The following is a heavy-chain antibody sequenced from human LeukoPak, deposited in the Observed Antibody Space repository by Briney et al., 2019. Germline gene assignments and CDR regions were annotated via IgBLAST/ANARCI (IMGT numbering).Heavy chain of an antibody. CDR2: ISYDGSNK. Sequence: GRSLRLSCAASGFTFSSYGMHWVRQAPGKGLEWVAVISYDGSNKYYADSVKGRFTISRDNSKNTLYLQMNSLRAEDTAVYYCRSNFWSSGGQGTLVTVSS. CDR1: GFTFSSYG. V-gene: IGHV3-30*03. CDR3: RSNFWSS. D-gene: IGHD3-3*01. J-gene: IGHJ4*02.